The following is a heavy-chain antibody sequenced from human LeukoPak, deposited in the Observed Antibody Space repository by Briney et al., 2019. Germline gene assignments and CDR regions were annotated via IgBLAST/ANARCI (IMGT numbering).Heavy chain of an antibody. CDR2: TSAYNGNT. V-gene: IGHV1-18*01. J-gene: IGHJ3*02. CDR1: GYTFTSYG. CDR3: AREGGYSSLNDAFDI. D-gene: IGHD5-18*01. Sequence: ASVKVPCKASGYTFTSYGISWVRQAPGQGLGWMGWTSAYNGNTNYAQKLQGRVTMTTDTSTSTAYMELRSLRSDDTAVYYCAREGGYSSLNDAFDIWGQGTMVTVSS.